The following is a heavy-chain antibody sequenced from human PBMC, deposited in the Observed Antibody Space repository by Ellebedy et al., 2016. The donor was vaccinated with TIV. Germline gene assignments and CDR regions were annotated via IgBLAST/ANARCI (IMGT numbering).Heavy chain of an antibody. V-gene: IGHV3-23*01. CDR2: LSGSGGST. Sequence: GESLKISCVASGFTFSSYAMSWVRQAPGKGLEWVSSLSGSGGSTYYADSVKGRFTISRDNSKNTLYLQMNSLRAEDTAVYYCARGSGTVVTSVYWGQGTLVTVSS. J-gene: IGHJ4*02. CDR3: ARGSGTVVTSVY. D-gene: IGHD4-23*01. CDR1: GFTFSSYA.